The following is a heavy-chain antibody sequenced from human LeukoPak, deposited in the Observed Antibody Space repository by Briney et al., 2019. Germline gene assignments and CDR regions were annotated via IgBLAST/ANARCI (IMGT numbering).Heavy chain of an antibody. V-gene: IGHV3-53*01. CDR1: GFTVSSNY. J-gene: IGHJ6*03. Sequence: GGSLRLSCAASGFTVSSNYMTWVRQAPGKGLEWVSVIYAGGSTYYADSVKGRFTISRDNSKNTLYLLMNNLRAEDTAVYYCARAQRGDYMDVWGKGTTVTISS. D-gene: IGHD6-25*01. CDR2: IYAGGST. CDR3: ARAQRGDYMDV.